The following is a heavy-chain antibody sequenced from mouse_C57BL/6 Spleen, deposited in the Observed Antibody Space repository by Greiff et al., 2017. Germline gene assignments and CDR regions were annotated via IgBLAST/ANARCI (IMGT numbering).Heavy chain of an antibody. D-gene: IGHD1-1*01. CDR2: IDPSDSYT. CDR1: GYTFTSYW. CDR3: ARFGSSY. V-gene: IGHV1-59*01. Sequence: QVQLKESGAELVRPGTSVKLSCKASGYTFTSYWMHWVKQRPGQGLEWIGVIDPSDSYTNYNQKFKGKATLTVDTSSSTAYMQLSSLTSEDSAVYYCARFGSSYWGQGTTLTVSS. J-gene: IGHJ2*01.